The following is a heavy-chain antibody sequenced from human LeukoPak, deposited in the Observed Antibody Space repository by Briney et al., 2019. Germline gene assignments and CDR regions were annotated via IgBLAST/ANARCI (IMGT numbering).Heavy chain of an antibody. CDR2: TSSSSSYI. D-gene: IGHD2-15*01. J-gene: IGHJ4*02. CDR3: ARGSDSGAHFDY. CDR1: GFTFSSYS. Sequence: PGGSLRLSCAASGFTFSSYSMNWGRQAPGKGLEWVSSTSSSSSYIYYADSVKGRFTISRDNAKNSLYLQMNSLRAEDTAVYYCARGSDSGAHFDYWGQGTLVTVSS. V-gene: IGHV3-21*01.